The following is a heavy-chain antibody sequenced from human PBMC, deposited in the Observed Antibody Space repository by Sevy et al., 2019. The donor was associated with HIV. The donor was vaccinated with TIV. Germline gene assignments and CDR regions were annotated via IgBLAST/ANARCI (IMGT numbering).Heavy chain of an antibody. D-gene: IGHD3-22*01. CDR1: GFSLSTSGVG. CDR3: AHITMKVVSEWNWFDP. J-gene: IGHJ5*02. V-gene: IGHV2-5*01. Sequence: SGPTLVNPTQTLTLTCTFSGFSLSTSGVGVVWIRQPPGKALEWLAFIYWNDDKRYSPSLKSRLTITKDTSKNQVIVTMTNMNPMDTATYSCAHITMKVVSEWNWFDPWGQGTLVTVSS. CDR2: IYWNDDK.